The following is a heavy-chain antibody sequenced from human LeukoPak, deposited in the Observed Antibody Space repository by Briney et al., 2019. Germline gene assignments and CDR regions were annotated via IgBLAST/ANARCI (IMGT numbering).Heavy chain of an antibody. CDR2: ISGSGGST. CDR1: GFTFSSYA. Sequence: GGSLRLSCAASGFTFSSYAMSWVRQAPGKGLEWVSAISGSGGSTYYADSVKGRFTISRDNSKNTLYLQMNSLRAEDMAVYYCAKDPGDYFGYFDYWGQGTLVTVSS. V-gene: IGHV3-23*01. J-gene: IGHJ4*02. CDR3: AKDPGDYFGYFDY. D-gene: IGHD4-17*01.